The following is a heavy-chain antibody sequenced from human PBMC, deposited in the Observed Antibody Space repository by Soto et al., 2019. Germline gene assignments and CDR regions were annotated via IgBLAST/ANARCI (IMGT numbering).Heavy chain of an antibody. D-gene: IGHD3-22*01. J-gene: IGHJ4*02. Sequence: VASVKVSCKASGYTFTSYGISWVRQAPGQGLEWMGWISAYNGNTSYAQKLQGRVTMTTDTSTSTAYMELRSLRSEDTAVYYCARGLIYDSSGYYFDYWGQGTLVTVSS. CDR2: ISAYNGNT. V-gene: IGHV1-18*01. CDR3: ARGLIYDSSGYYFDY. CDR1: GYTFTSYG.